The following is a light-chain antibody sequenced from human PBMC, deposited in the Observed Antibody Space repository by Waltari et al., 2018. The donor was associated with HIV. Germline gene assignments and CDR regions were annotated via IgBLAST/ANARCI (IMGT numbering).Light chain of an antibody. J-gene: IGLJ3*02. CDR1: SSDFGGYNY. CDR3: CSYAGDYTFR. V-gene: IGLV2-11*01. Sequence: QSALTQPRSVSGSPGQSVTISCTGTSSDFGGYNYVPWYQQHPGKAPKLVSYDVSKPPSGGPDRFSGSKSGNTASLTISGLQAEDEADFYCCSYAGDYTFRFGGGTKLTVL. CDR2: DVS.